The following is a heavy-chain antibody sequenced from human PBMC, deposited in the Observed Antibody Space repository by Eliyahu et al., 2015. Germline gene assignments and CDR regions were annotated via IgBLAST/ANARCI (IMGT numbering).Heavy chain of an antibody. J-gene: IGHJ4*02. D-gene: IGHD2-15*01. CDR2: IKQDGSEK. V-gene: IGHV3-7*01. Sequence: EVQLVESGGGLVXPGGSLRLSCXAXGFXFRSYWMAWVRQAPGKGLEWVANIKQDGSEKNYVDSVKGRFTISRDNAKNSLYLQMNTLRAEDTAVYYCARDVVGSLDHWGQGTLVTVSS. CDR3: ARDVVGSLDH. CDR1: GFXFRSYW.